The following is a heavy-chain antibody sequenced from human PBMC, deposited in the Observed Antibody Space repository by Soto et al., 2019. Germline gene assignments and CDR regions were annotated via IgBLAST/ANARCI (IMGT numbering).Heavy chain of an antibody. Sequence: SETLSLTCSVSGASVSSGDFHWSWIRQRPGEGLEWIGYIYYSGSTNYNPSLKSRVTISVDTSKNQFSLKLSSVTTADTAVYYCAIFMGNSVAPTYFDYWGQGTLVTVSS. CDR3: AIFMGNSVAPTYFDY. CDR1: GASVSSGDFH. CDR2: IYYSGST. D-gene: IGHD5-12*01. V-gene: IGHV4-61*08. J-gene: IGHJ4*02.